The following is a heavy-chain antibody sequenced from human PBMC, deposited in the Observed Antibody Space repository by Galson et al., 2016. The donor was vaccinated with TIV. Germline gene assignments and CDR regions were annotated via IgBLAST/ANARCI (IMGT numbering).Heavy chain of an antibody. CDR2: VWSDGSQQ. Sequence: SLRLSCAASGFIFNTYDVHWVRQAPGKGLVWVAIVWSDGSQQYYTDSVRGRFTVSRDNSKNTVYLQMNSLRGEDTAVYYCARHREWDWELPYWGPGTLVTVSS. D-gene: IGHD1-26*01. CDR3: ARHREWDWELPY. J-gene: IGHJ4*02. CDR1: GFIFNTYD. V-gene: IGHV3-33*01.